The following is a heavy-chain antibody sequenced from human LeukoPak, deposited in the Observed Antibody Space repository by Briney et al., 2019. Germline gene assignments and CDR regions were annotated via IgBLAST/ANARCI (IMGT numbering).Heavy chain of an antibody. D-gene: IGHD6-19*01. CDR1: GGSISSYY. J-gene: IGHJ4*02. CDR2: IYYSGST. Sequence: PSETLSLTCTVSGGSISSYYWSWIRQPPGKGLEWIGYIYYSGSTNYNPSLKSRVTISVDTSKNQSSLKLSSVTAADTAVYYCARLGSSRQWLVEGYYFDYWGQGTLVTVSS. V-gene: IGHV4-59*08. CDR3: ARLGSSRQWLVEGYYFDY.